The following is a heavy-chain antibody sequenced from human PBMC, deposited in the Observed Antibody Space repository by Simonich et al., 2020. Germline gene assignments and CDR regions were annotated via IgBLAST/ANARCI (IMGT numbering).Heavy chain of an antibody. CDR1: GFTFSSYA. V-gene: IGHV3-23*01. Sequence: GGGLVQPGGSLRLSCAASGFTFSSYAMSWVRQAPGKGLEWVSAISGSGGSTYYEDPVKGRFTISRDNSKNTLYLQMNSLRAEDTAVYYCAKDLGERITMIVVVIDAFDIWGQGTIVTVSS. J-gene: IGHJ3*02. D-gene: IGHD3-22*01. CDR3: AKDLGERITMIVVVIDAFDI. CDR2: ISGSGGST.